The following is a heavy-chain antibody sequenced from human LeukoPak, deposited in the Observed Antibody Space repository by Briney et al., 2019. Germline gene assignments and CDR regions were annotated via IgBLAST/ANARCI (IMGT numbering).Heavy chain of an antibody. D-gene: IGHD3/OR15-3a*01. CDR1: GVSIDRSDYS. Sequence: RPSETLSLTCVVSGVSIDRSDYSWGWIRQPPGEGLEWIGNVYYDGTTYYTPSLRGRVTISVDTSRNQFSLTLKSVTAADTAMYYCARLDPHGPFDSWGQGTLVTVSS. J-gene: IGHJ4*02. CDR2: VYYDGTT. V-gene: IGHV4-39*01. CDR3: ARLDPHGPFDS.